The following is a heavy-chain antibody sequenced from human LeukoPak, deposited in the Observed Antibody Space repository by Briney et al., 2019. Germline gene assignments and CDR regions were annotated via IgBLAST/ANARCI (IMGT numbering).Heavy chain of an antibody. Sequence: GGSLRLSCAASGFTFSGSAMHWVRQASGKGLEWVGRIRSKANSYATAYAASVKGRFTISRDDSKNTADLQMNSLKTEDTAVYYCTSWATRAYYYDSSGLYYGMDVWGQGTTVIVSS. CDR2: IRSKANSYAT. V-gene: IGHV3-73*01. CDR1: GFTFSGSA. CDR3: TSWATRAYYYDSSGLYYGMDV. J-gene: IGHJ6*02. D-gene: IGHD3-22*01.